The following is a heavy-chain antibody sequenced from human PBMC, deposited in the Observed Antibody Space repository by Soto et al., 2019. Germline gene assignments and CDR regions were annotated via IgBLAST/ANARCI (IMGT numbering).Heavy chain of an antibody. Sequence: SETLSLTCTVSGGSISSYYWSWIRQPPGKGLEWIGYICYSGSTNYNPSLKSRVTISVDTSKNQFSLKLSSVTAADTAVYYCARSPLNSVIHPYYFDYWGQGTLVTVSS. CDR2: ICYSGST. CDR3: ARSPLNSVIHPYYFDY. V-gene: IGHV4-59*01. CDR1: GGSISSYY. D-gene: IGHD3-16*02. J-gene: IGHJ4*02.